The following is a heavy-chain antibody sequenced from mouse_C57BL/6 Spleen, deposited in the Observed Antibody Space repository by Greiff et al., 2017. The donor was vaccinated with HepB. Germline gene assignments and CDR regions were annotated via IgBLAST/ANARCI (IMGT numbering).Heavy chain of an antibody. J-gene: IGHJ2*01. CDR3: ARGGSNYVDFDY. Sequence: VHVKQSGPELVKPGASVKIPCKASGYTFTDYNMDWVKQSHGKSLEWIGDINPNNGGTIYNQKFKGKATLTVDKSSSTAYMELRSLTSEDTAVYYCARGGSNYVDFDYWGQGTTLTVSS. V-gene: IGHV1-18*01. CDR2: INPNNGGT. CDR1: GYTFTDYN. D-gene: IGHD2-5*01.